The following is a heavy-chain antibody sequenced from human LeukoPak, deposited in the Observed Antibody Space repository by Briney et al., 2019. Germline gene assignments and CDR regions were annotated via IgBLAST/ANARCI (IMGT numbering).Heavy chain of an antibody. D-gene: IGHD3-10*01. Sequence: PGGSLRLSCAASGFTFDDYAMHWVRQAPGKGLELVSSISSSSSFIYYVDSLKGRSTISRDNAKNSLYLQMNGLRAEDTAVYYCVRERYHGSGAPRYDYWGQGTLVTVSS. CDR1: GFTFDDYA. CDR3: VRERYHGSGAPRYDY. J-gene: IGHJ4*02. V-gene: IGHV3-21*01. CDR2: ISSSSSFI.